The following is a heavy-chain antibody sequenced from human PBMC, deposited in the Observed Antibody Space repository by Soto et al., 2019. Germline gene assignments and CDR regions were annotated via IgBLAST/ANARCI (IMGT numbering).Heavy chain of an antibody. CDR1: GFTFSSYG. CDR2: ISYDGSNT. D-gene: IGHD1-26*01. Sequence: QVQLVESGGGVVQPGRSLRLSCVASGFTFSSYGMHWVRQAPGKGLEWVAIISYDGSNTYYADSVKGRFTISRDNSKNSLYLQMNSLRAEDTSLYYCAKGGGLSGSYYISSSYYFDYWGQGTLVTVSS. V-gene: IGHV3-30*18. J-gene: IGHJ4*02. CDR3: AKGGGLSGSYYISSSYYFDY.